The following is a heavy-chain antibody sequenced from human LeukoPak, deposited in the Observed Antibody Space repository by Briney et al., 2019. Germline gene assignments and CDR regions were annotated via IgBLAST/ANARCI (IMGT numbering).Heavy chain of an antibody. V-gene: IGHV4-34*01. J-gene: IGHJ4*02. CDR2: INHSGST. Sequence: LETLSLTCAVYGGSFSGYYWSWIRQPPGKGLEWIGEINHSGSTNYNPSLKSRVTISVDTSKNQFSLKLSSVTAADTAVYYCARVDRRSYVVRGAKLDYWGQGTLVTVSS. CDR3: ARVDRRSYVVRGAKLDY. D-gene: IGHD3-10*01. CDR1: GGSFSGYY.